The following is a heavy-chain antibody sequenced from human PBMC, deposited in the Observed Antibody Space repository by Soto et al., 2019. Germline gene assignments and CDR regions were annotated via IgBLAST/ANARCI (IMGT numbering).Heavy chain of an antibody. CDR1: GGSFSCYY. J-gene: IGHJ6*02. Sequence: SETLSLTCAVYGGSFSCYYWSWIRQPPGKGLEWIGEINHSGSTNYNPSLKSRVTISVDTSKNQFSLKLSSVTAADTAVYYCARGRKLWFGELLERYYYYGMDVWGQGTTVTVSS. CDR3: ARGRKLWFGELLERYYYYGMDV. CDR2: INHSGST. D-gene: IGHD3-10*01. V-gene: IGHV4-34*01.